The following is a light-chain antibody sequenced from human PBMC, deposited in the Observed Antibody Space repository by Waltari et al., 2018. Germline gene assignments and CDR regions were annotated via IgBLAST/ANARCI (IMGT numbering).Light chain of an antibody. CDR3: SSYTTGSTRYV. V-gene: IGLV2-14*01. Sequence: QSALTQPASVSGSPGQSITISRTRTSSDIGAYNFVSCYQNKPGNAPKVMIYDVNNRPSGVSSRFSGSKSGNTASLTISGLQAEDEADYYCSSYTTGSTRYVFGSGTKVTVL. CDR2: DVN. J-gene: IGLJ1*01. CDR1: SSDIGAYNF.